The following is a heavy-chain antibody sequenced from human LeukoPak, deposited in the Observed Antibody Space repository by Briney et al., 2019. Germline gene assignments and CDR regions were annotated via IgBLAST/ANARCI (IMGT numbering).Heavy chain of an antibody. V-gene: IGHV4-39*01. J-gene: IGHJ3*02. CDR2: IYSSGTT. Sequence: SETLSLTCTVSGVSITSRPNYWGWIRQPPGKGLEWIGSIYSSGTTYYNPSLKSRVTISEDTSKNRFSLELSSVTAADTAVYYCARHRRGTYYSTFDIWGQGTMVTVST. CDR1: GVSITSRPNY. D-gene: IGHD1-26*01. CDR3: ARHRRGTYYSTFDI.